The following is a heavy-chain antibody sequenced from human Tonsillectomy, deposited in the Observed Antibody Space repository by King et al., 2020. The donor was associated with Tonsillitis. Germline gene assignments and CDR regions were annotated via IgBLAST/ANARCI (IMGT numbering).Heavy chain of an antibody. V-gene: IGHV4-59*08. CDR1: GGSISSYN. CDR3: ARPYSSSFWYFDL. D-gene: IGHD6-6*01. J-gene: IGHJ2*01. CDR2: IRHSGST. Sequence: VQLQESGPGLVQPSETLSLTCTVSGGSISSYNWSWIRQPPGKGLEWIGFIRHSGSTYYNPSLRSRVTMSVDTSKNHFSLRLSSVTAADTAVYYCARPYSSSFWYFDLWGRGTLVTVSS.